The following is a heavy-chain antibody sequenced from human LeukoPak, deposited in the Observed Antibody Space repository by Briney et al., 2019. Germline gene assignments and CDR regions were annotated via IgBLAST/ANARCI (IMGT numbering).Heavy chain of an antibody. CDR1: GGSINSSSYY. V-gene: IGHV4-39*07. Sequence: PSETLSLTCTVSGGSINSSSYYWDWIRQPPGKGLEWIVSVYYTGSTYDNPSLKSRVTISVDTSKSQISLKLSSVTAADTAVYYCARGESGGNYFDYWGQGTLVTVSS. CDR2: VYYTGST. CDR3: ARGESGGNYFDY. D-gene: IGHD2-15*01. J-gene: IGHJ4*02.